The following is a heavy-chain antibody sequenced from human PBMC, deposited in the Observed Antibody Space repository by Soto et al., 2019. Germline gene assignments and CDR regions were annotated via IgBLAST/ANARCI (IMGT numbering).Heavy chain of an antibody. CDR2: IYYSGST. CDR1: GGSISSYY. J-gene: IGHJ6*02. CDR3: ARDYGDYGQGQYYYYHYGMDV. D-gene: IGHD4-17*01. Sequence: SETLSLTCTVSGGSISSYYWSWIRQPPGKGLEWIGYIYYSGSTNYNPSLKSRVTISVDTSKNQFSLKLSSVTAADTAVYYCARDYGDYGQGQYYYYHYGMDVSGQGTTVTVSS. V-gene: IGHV4-59*01.